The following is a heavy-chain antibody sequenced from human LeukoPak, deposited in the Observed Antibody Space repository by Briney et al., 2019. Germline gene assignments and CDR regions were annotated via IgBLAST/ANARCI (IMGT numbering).Heavy chain of an antibody. CDR2: FYYSGSI. J-gene: IGHJ5*02. CDR3: ARHGVVTWFDP. D-gene: IGHD3-16*01. Sequence: SETLSLTCIVSGGSISSTSYYWGWIRQSPGKGLEWIGSFYYSGSIFDNRSLRSRVTISIDMSKNQFSVKLRSVTAADTAVYYCARHGVVTWFDPWGQGTLVTVSS. CDR1: GGSISSTSYY. V-gene: IGHV4-39*01.